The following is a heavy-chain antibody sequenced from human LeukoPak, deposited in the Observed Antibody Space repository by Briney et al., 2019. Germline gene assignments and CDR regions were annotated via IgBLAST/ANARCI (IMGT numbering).Heavy chain of an antibody. V-gene: IGHV4-39*02. CDR2: IYYSGGT. CDR1: LGSLSSSSYY. J-gene: IGHJ4*02. D-gene: IGHD6-13*01. CDR3: ASLMGSSWYSSFDY. Sequence: PSQTLSPTCAVSLGSLSSSSYYWGCIPHPPEKGLRCIGSIYYSGGTYYNPPLKSLVTISLDTSKNHFSLKISSVTAPDTAVYYCASLMGSSWYSSFDYWGQGTLVTVSS.